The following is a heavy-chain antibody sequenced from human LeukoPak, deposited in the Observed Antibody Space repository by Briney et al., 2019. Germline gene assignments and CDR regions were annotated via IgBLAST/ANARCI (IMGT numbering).Heavy chain of an antibody. Sequence: SETLSLTCTVSGASISGDYWSWIRQPPGKGLEWIAFVYSGGITNYSPSLKSRVSISIDTSKSQFSLTLNSVTAADTAVYYCARGGASSRYFDYWGQGTLVTVSS. V-gene: IGHV4-59*01. J-gene: IGHJ4*02. CDR2: VYSGGIT. CDR1: GASISGDY. CDR3: ARGGASSRYFDY.